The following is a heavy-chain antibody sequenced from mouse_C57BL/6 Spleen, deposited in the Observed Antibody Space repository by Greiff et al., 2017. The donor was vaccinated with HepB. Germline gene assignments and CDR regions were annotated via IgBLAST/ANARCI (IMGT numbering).Heavy chain of an antibody. CDR2: IDPSDSET. J-gene: IGHJ3*01. V-gene: IGHV1-52*01. Sequence: VKLQQPGAELVRPGSSVKLSCKASGYTFTSYWMHWVKQRPIQGLEWIGNIDPSDSETHYNQKFKDKATLTVDKSSSTAYMQLSSLTSEDSAVYYCARRRWNWDGFAYWGQGTLVTVSA. CDR3: ARRRWNWDGFAY. D-gene: IGHD4-1*01. CDR1: GYTFTSYW.